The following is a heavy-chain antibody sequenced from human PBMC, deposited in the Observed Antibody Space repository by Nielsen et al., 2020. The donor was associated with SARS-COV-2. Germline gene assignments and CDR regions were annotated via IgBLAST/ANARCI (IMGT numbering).Heavy chain of an antibody. J-gene: IGHJ6*02. Sequence: GESLKISCAASGFTFSDYYMSWIRQAPGKGLEWVSYISSSGSTIYYADSVKGRFTISRDNAKNSLYLQMNSLRAEDTAVYYCARASPTGRWLQMYYGMDVWGQGTTVTVSS. CDR3: ARASPTGRWLQMYYGMDV. CDR1: GFTFSDYY. D-gene: IGHD5-24*01. V-gene: IGHV3-11*04. CDR2: ISSSGSTI.